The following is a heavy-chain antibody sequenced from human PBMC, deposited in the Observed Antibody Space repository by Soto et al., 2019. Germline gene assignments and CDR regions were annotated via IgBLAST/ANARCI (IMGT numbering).Heavy chain of an antibody. CDR1: GYTFTSYY. V-gene: IGHV1-46*01. Sequence: ASVKVSCKASGYTFTSYYMHWVRQAPGQGLEWMGIINPSGGSTSYAQKFQGRVTMTRDTSTSTVYMELSSLRSEDTAVYYCARDLTGITIFGVVHYGMDVRGQGTTVTVSS. D-gene: IGHD3-3*01. CDR2: INPSGGST. CDR3: ARDLTGITIFGVVHYGMDV. J-gene: IGHJ6*02.